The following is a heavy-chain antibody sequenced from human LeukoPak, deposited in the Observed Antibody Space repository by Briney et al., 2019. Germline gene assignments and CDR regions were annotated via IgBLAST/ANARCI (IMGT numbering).Heavy chain of an antibody. CDR1: GGTFSNHA. J-gene: IGHJ4*02. V-gene: IGHV1-69*01. CDR2: IIPIFDSA. Sequence: SVKVSCKXSGGTFSNHAISWVRQAPGQGLEWMGGIIPIFDSAGYSRKFQDRITIIADGSTNTAYMELYSLRPEDTAVYYCASGACSRTSCYSLDYWGQGTLVTVPS. D-gene: IGHD2-2*01. CDR3: ASGACSRTSCYSLDY.